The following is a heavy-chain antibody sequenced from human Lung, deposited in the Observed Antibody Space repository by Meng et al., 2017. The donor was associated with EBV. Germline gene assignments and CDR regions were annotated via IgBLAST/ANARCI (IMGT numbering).Heavy chain of an antibody. J-gene: IGHJ2*01. Sequence: VDLVESGPGLVQPVGALFLPCADSVGSIFSTNSGRWVRQPPGKGLEWIGDIYHSGPTSHNPSLKRRVTISVDKSKNQFSLRLSSVPAADTAVYYCARRDTDYRWYFDLWGRGALVTVSS. CDR1: VGSIFSTNS. CDR3: ARRDTDYRWYFDL. V-gene: IGHV4-4*02. CDR2: IYHSGPT. D-gene: IGHD4-11*01.